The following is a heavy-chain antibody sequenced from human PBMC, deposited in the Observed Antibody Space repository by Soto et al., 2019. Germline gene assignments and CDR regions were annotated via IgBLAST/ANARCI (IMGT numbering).Heavy chain of an antibody. CDR1: GYTFTSYG. CDR2: ISAYNGNT. D-gene: IGHD2-2*01. CDR3: ARDEYQLLPLGAYYYYYMDV. Sequence: ASVKVSCKASGYTFTSYGISWVRQAPGQGLEWMGWISAYNGNTNYAQKLQGRVTMTTDTSTSTAYMELRSLRSDDTAVYYCARDEYQLLPLGAYYYYYMDVWGKGTTVTVSS. V-gene: IGHV1-18*01. J-gene: IGHJ6*03.